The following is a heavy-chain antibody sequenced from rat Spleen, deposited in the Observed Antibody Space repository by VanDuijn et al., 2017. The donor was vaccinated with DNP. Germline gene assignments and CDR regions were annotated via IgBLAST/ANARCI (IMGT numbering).Heavy chain of an antibody. CDR1: GYSISSNYR. D-gene: IGHD1-11*01. CDR2: INSAGSI. CDR3: TEGVILRSFDY. Sequence: EVQLQESGPGLVKPSQSLSLTCSVTGYSISSNYRWNWIRKFPGHKLEWMGYINSAGSIEYNPSLKGRISITSDTSKNQFFLQVNSVTIDDTATFSLTEGVILRSFDYWGQGVLFTFSS. V-gene: IGHV3-3*01. J-gene: IGHJ2*01.